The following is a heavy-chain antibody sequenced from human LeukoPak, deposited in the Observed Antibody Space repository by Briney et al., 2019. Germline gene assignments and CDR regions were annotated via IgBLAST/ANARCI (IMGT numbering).Heavy chain of an antibody. CDR2: ISGSGGST. Sequence: GGSLRLSCAASGFTVSSYAMSWVRQAPGKGLEWVSAISGSGGSTYYADSVKGRFTISRDNSKNTLYLQMNSLRAEDTAVYYCAKDTFWDMIVVVIWVGGFDYWGQGTLVTVSS. J-gene: IGHJ4*02. CDR1: GFTVSSYA. V-gene: IGHV3-23*01. D-gene: IGHD3-22*01. CDR3: AKDTFWDMIVVVIWVGGFDY.